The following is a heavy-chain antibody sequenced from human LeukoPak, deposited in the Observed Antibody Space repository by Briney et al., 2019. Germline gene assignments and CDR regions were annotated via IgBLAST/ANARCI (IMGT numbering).Heavy chain of an antibody. J-gene: IGHJ5*02. CDR2: IKEDGSEK. CDR1: GFTFSSYW. CDR3: ARTYGSGSYYPDWFDP. Sequence: PGGSLRLSCAASGFTFSSYWMSWVRQAPGKGLEWVANIKEDGSEKYYVDSVKGRFTISRDNAKNSLYLQMNSLRAEDTAVYYCARTYGSGSYYPDWFDPWGQGTLVTVSS. V-gene: IGHV3-7*01. D-gene: IGHD3-10*01.